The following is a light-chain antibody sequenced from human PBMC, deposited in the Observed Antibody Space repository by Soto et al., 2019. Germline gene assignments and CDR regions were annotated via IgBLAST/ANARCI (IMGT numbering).Light chain of an antibody. CDR2: TAS. CDR3: QQRHSYPIT. J-gene: IGKJ5*01. V-gene: IGKV1-5*03. Sequence: DIQMTQSPSTLSASVGDRVSINCRASQSISAWLAWYQQKPGKAPRLLIYTASTLEIGVPSRFSGSGSGTEFTLTISSLQPEDFATYYCQQRHSYPITFGQGTRLEIK. CDR1: QSISAW.